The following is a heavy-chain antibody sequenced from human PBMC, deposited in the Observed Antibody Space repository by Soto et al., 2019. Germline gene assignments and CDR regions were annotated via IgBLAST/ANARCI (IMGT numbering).Heavy chain of an antibody. Sequence: QVQLQESGPGLVKPSQTLSLTCSVSGDSINNGGTYWNWFRQFQGRGLAWIGCIFYSGSTHYKSSLESRVDMSLDTSKNAFSLTLRSATAADTAVYYCARGGSSWEGFYDMDVWGQGTTVTVSS. CDR3: ARGGSSWEGFYDMDV. CDR2: IFYSGST. V-gene: IGHV4-31*03. CDR1: GDSINNGGTY. D-gene: IGHD6-13*01. J-gene: IGHJ6*02.